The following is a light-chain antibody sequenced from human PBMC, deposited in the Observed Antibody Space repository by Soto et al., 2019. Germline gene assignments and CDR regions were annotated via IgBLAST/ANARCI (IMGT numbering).Light chain of an antibody. CDR3: QQYGSSPHT. J-gene: IGKJ1*01. Sequence: EIVLTQSPGTLSLSPGERATLSCRASQSVSSSYLAWYQQKPGQAPRLLIYGASSRATGIPDRFSGSGSGTDFTLTIIRLEPVYFAVYYCQQYGSSPHTFGKGTKEDIK. CDR2: GAS. CDR1: QSVSSSY. V-gene: IGKV3-20*01.